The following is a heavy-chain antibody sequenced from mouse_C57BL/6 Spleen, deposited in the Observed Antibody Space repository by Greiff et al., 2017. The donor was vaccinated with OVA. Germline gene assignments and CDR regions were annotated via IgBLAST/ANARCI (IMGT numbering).Heavy chain of an antibody. J-gene: IGHJ4*01. D-gene: IGHD2-4*01. CDR3: ARSDYDHYYAMDY. CDR2: IDPANGNT. V-gene: IGHV14-3*01. Sequence: DVKLQESVAELVRPGASVKLSCTASGFNIKNTYMHWVKQRPEQGLEWIGRIDPANGNTKYAPKFQGKATITADTSSNTAYLQLSSLTSEDTAIYYCARSDYDHYYAMDYWGQGTSVTVSS. CDR1: GFNIKNTY.